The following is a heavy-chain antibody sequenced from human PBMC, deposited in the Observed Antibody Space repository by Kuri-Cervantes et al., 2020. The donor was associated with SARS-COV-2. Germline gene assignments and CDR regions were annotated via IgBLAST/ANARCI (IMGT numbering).Heavy chain of an antibody. CDR1: GFSLSTSGMR. CDR3: AWSLHDMYYDFWSGYHPGNAFDI. Sequence: SGPTLVKPTQTLTLTCTFSGFSLSTSGMRVSWIRQPPGKALEWLARIDWDDDKFYSTSLKTRLTISKDTSKNQVVLTMTNMDPVDTATYYCAWSLHDMYYDFWSGYHPGNAFDIWGQGTMVTVSS. J-gene: IGHJ3*02. D-gene: IGHD3-3*01. CDR2: IDWDDDK. V-gene: IGHV2-70*04.